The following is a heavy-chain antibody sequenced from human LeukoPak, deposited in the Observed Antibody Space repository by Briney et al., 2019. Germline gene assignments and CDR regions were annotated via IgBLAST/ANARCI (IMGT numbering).Heavy chain of an antibody. J-gene: IGHJ3*02. CDR2: IYTSGST. V-gene: IGHV4-4*09. CDR1: GGSISSHY. D-gene: IGHD6-19*01. CDR3: AGYGIAVSGTEAFDI. Sequence: LETLSLTCIVSGGSISSHYWSWIRQPPGKGLEWIGYIYTSGSTKYNPSLKSRVTISVDTSKKQFSLNLSSVTAADTAVYYCAGYGIAVSGTEAFDIWGQGTMVTVSS.